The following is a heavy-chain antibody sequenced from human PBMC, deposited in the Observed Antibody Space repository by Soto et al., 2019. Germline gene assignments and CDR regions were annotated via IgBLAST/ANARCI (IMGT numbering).Heavy chain of an antibody. V-gene: IGHV4-34*01. J-gene: IGHJ6*02. Sequence: SETLSLTCAVYGGSFSGYYWSWIRQPPGKGLEWIGEINHSGSTNYNPSLKSRVTISVDTSKNQFSLKLSSVTAADTAVYYCARYFRGSSYYYGMDVWGQGTTVTVSS. D-gene: IGHD1-26*01. CDR2: INHSGST. CDR3: ARYFRGSSYYYGMDV. CDR1: GGSFSGYY.